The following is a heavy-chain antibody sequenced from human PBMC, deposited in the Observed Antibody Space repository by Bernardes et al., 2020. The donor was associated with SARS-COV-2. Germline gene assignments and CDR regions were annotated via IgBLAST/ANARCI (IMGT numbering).Heavy chain of an antibody. CDR2: VYYSGTT. CDR3: ARAGNGWYVGTNWFDP. D-gene: IGHD6-19*01. CDR1: GDSVRRNSYY. V-gene: IGHV4-61*01. J-gene: IGHJ5*02. Sequence: SETLSLTCTVSGDSVRRNSYYWSWIRQSPGKGLEWIGHVYYSGTTMYNPSLKSRLTISVDTSNNQFSLTLSSVTAADTAMYYCARAGNGWYVGTNWFDPWSQGILVTVSS.